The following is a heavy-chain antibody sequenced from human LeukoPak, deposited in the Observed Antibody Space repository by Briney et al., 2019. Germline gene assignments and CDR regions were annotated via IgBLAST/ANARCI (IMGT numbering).Heavy chain of an antibody. CDR2: LSASGGST. D-gene: IGHD2-2*01. CDR1: GSFSSYV. Sequence: TGGSLRLSCAASGSFSSYVMTWVRQAPGRGLEWVSTLSASGGSTYYADSVKGRFTISRDNSKNTLYLQMSSLRAEDTAVYFCAKDLILVLPAASDYWGQGTLVTVSS. CDR3: AKDLILVLPAASDY. J-gene: IGHJ4*02. V-gene: IGHV3-23*01.